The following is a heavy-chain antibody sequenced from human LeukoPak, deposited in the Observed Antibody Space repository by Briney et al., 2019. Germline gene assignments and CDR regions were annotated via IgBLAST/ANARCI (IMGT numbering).Heavy chain of an antibody. V-gene: IGHV3-7*03. Sequence: GGSLRLSCAASGFTFSSYWMSWVRQAPGTGLEWVANIKQDGSEKYYVDSVKGRFTISRDNAKNSLYLQMNSLRAEDTAVYYCAKDSYDYVWGSYRLDYWGQGTLVTVSS. CDR1: GFTFSSYW. CDR3: AKDSYDYVWGSYRLDY. J-gene: IGHJ4*02. CDR2: IKQDGSEK. D-gene: IGHD3-16*02.